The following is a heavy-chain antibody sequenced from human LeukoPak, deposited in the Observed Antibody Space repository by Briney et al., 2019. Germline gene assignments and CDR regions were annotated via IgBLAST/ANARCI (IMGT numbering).Heavy chain of an antibody. CDR3: ARDSSWGSGIYRFDY. J-gene: IGHJ4*02. V-gene: IGHV3-74*01. D-gene: IGHD3-10*01. CDR2: INSDGSST. Sequence: PGGSLRLSCAASGFTFSSYWMHWVRQAPGKGLVWVSRINSDGSSTSYADSVKGRFTISRDNAKNTLYLQMNSLRAEDTAVYYCARDSSWGSGIYRFDYWGQGTLVTVSS. CDR1: GFTFSSYW.